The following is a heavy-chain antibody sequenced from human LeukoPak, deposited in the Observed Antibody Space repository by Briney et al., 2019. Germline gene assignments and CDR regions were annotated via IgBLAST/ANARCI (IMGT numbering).Heavy chain of an antibody. J-gene: IGHJ4*02. V-gene: IGHV1-18*01. CDR2: ISAYNGNT. CDR3: ARASRYQLLSDY. Sequence: ASVKVSCKASGYSFTSYGISWVRQAPGQGLEWMGWISAYNGNTNYAQKLQGRVTMTTDTSTSTAYMELRSLRSGDASLDYCARASRYQLLSDYWGQGTLVTVSS. CDR1: GYSFTSYG. D-gene: IGHD2-2*01.